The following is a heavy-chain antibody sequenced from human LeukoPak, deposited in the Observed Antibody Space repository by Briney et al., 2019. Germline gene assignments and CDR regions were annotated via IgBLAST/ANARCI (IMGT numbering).Heavy chain of an antibody. Sequence: SETLSLTCAVYGGSFSGYYWSWIRQPPGKGLEWIGEINHSGSTNYNPSLKSRVTISVDMSKNQFSLKLSSVTAADTAVYYCARETLGAGGMDVWGQGTTVTVSS. D-gene: IGHD3-16*01. CDR1: GGSFSGYY. J-gene: IGHJ6*02. CDR2: INHSGST. V-gene: IGHV4-34*01. CDR3: ARETLGAGGMDV.